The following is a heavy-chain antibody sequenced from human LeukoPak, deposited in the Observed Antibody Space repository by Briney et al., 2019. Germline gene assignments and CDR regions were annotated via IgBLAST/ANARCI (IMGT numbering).Heavy chain of an antibody. CDR1: GYTFTSHD. J-gene: IGHJ4*02. CDR2: MNPNSGNT. Sequence: ASVKVSCKASGYTFTSHDINWARQATGQGLEWMGWMNPNSGNTGYAQKLQGRVTMTTDTSTSTAYMELRSLRSDDTAVYYCARDVFGDPKYYYDSSGLFDYWGQGTLVTVSS. V-gene: IGHV1-8*01. CDR3: ARDVFGDPKYYYDSSGLFDY. D-gene: IGHD3-22*01.